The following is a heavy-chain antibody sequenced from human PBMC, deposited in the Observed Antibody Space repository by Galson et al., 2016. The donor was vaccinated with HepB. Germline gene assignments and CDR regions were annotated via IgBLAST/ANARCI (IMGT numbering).Heavy chain of an antibody. CDR1: GGSISSSSYY. CDR2: NHYSGST. CDR3: ARLDGFRIAVPGGYYFDY. J-gene: IGHJ4*02. V-gene: IGHV4-39*01. D-gene: IGHD6-19*01. Sequence: ETLSLTCTVSGGSISSSSYYWGWIRQPPGKGLEWIGSNHYSGSTYYNPSLKSRVTTSADTSKNQFSLKLSSVTAADTAVYYCARLDGFRIAVPGGYYFDYWGQGTLVTVSS.